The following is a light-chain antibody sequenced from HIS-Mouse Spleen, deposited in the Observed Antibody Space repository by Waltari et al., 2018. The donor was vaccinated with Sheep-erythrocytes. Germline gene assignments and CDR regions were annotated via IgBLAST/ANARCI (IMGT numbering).Light chain of an antibody. CDR3: SSYAGSNNWV. CDR2: EVS. V-gene: IGLV2-8*01. CDR1: SSDVGGYNY. Sequence: QSALTQPPSASGSPGQSVTISCTGTSSDVGGYNYVSWYQPHPGQAPKLRIYEVSKRPPGIPVLFSGSKSDNAASLTVSGLQAEDEADYYCSSYAGSNNWVFGGGTKLTVL. J-gene: IGLJ3*02.